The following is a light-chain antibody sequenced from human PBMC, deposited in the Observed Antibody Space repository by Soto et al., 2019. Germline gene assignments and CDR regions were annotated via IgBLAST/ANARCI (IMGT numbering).Light chain of an antibody. J-gene: IGKJ2*01. CDR3: QQYNNWLYT. CDR2: GAS. CDR1: QSVSSN. V-gene: IGKV3-15*01. Sequence: EIVMTQSPATLSVSPGERATLSCRASQSVSSNLAWYQQKPAQAPRLLIYGASTRATGIPARFSGSGSGTEFTLTISSLQSEDFAVYYCQQYNNWLYTFGQGTKLEIK.